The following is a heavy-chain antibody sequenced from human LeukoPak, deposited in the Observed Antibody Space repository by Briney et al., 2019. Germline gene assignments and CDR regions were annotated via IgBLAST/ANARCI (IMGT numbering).Heavy chain of an antibody. V-gene: IGHV1-69*13. Sequence: SVKVSCKASGGTFSSYAISWVRQAPGQGLEWMGGTIPIFGTANYAQKFQGRVTITADESTSTAYMELSSLRSEDTAVYYCARVAVLPPRYCSSTSCYTNYYYGMDVWGQGTTVTVSS. CDR1: GGTFSSYA. CDR2: TIPIFGTA. J-gene: IGHJ6*02. D-gene: IGHD2-2*02. CDR3: ARVAVLPPRYCSSTSCYTNYYYGMDV.